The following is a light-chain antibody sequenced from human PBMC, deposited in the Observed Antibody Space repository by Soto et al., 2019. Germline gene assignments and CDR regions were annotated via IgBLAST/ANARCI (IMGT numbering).Light chain of an antibody. CDR3: QQFNTWPPVT. CDR2: GAS. J-gene: IGKJ4*01. Sequence: EIVMTQSPATLSVSPGERATLSCRASQSVNSNLAWYQQKPGQVTRLLISGASTRATGIPARFSGSGSGTEFTLTISSLQSEDFAVYYCQQFNTWPPVTFGGGTKVEIK. CDR1: QSVNSN. V-gene: IGKV3-15*01.